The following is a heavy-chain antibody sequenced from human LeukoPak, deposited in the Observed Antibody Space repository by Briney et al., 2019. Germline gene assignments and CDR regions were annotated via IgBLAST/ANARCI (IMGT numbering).Heavy chain of an antibody. CDR1: GSVFTGYG. CDR3: ARELHVERDDY. J-gene: IGHJ4*02. V-gene: IGHV1-18*01. D-gene: IGHD1-1*01. CDR2: ISANDGKI. Sequence: ASVKVSCKASGSVFTGYGFTWVRQAPGQGLEWMGWISANDGKIHYSERHQGRMTMSTDTVTSTVYMELRSLRSHDTAVYYCARELHVERDDYWGQGTLVTVSS.